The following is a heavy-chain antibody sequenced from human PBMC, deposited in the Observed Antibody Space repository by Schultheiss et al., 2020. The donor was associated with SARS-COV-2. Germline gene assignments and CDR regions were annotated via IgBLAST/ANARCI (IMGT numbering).Heavy chain of an antibody. Sequence: GGSLRLSCAASGFTFSSYWMSWVRQAPGKGLEWVANIKQDGSVQHYVDSVRGRFIISRDNTKNSLYLQMNSLRAEDTAVYYCARSAVAGLDYWGQGTLVTVSS. J-gene: IGHJ4*02. D-gene: IGHD6-19*01. V-gene: IGHV3-7*01. CDR3: ARSAVAGLDY. CDR2: IKQDGSVQ. CDR1: GFTFSSYW.